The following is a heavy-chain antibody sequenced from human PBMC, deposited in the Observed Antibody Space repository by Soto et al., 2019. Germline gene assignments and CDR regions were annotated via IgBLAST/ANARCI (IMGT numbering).Heavy chain of an antibody. J-gene: IGHJ4*02. CDR2: IYYSGST. Sequence: QVQLQESGPGPVKPSETLSLTCTVSGGSISSDYWSWIRQPPGKGLEWIGYIYYSGSTKCNPSLESRVSISVDTSKNQFSLNLSSVTAADTAVYYCARDRGYYGSGSFYPPEDWGQGTLVTVSS. D-gene: IGHD3-10*01. CDR1: GGSISSDY. V-gene: IGHV4-59*01. CDR3: ARDRGYYGSGSFYPPED.